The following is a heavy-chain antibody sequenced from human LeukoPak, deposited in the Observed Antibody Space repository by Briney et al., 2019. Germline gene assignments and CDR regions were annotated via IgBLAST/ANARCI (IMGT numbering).Heavy chain of an antibody. CDR3: AITRSRITIFGPMDV. V-gene: IGHV1-24*01. CDR2: FDPEDGET. CDR1: GYTLTELS. J-gene: IGHJ6*03. Sequence: ASVKVSCKVSGYTLTELSMHWVRQAPGKRLEWMGGFDPEDGETIYAQKFQGRVTMTEDTSTDTAYMELSSLRSEDTAVYYCAITRSRITIFGPMDVWGKGTTVTVSS. D-gene: IGHD3-3*01.